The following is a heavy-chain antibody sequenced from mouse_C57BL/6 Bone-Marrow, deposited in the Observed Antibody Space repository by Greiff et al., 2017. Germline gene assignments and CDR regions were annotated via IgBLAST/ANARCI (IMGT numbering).Heavy chain of an antibody. V-gene: IGHV1-81*01. D-gene: IGHD2-1*01. CDR2: IYPRSGNT. CDR3: ARRGDLLWYPWFAY. J-gene: IGHJ3*01. CDR1: GYTFTSYG. Sequence: QVQLQQSGAELARPGASVKLSCKASGYTFTSYGISWVKQRTGQGLEWIGEIYPRSGNTYYNEKFKGKATLTADKSSSTAYMELRSLTSEDSAVYFGARRGDLLWYPWFAYWGQGTLVTVSA.